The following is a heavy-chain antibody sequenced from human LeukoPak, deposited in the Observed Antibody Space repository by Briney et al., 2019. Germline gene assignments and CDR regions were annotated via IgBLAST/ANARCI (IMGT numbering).Heavy chain of an antibody. CDR3: ARWSWAMEDYFDY. Sequence: GGSLRLSCATSGFIFSDFYMSWVRQAPGKGLEWISYISETGDIIYYADSVKGRFTISRDNAKNSLYLQMNSLRAEDTAVYYCARWSWAMEDYFDYWGQGTLVTVSS. CDR1: GFIFSDFY. V-gene: IGHV3-11*04. D-gene: IGHD5-18*01. CDR2: ISETGDII. J-gene: IGHJ4*02.